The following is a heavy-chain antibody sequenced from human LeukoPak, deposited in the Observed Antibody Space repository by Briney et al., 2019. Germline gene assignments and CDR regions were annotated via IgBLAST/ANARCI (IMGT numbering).Heavy chain of an antibody. CDR3: ARGITRMLTPRYFDY. CDR2: IYYSGST. J-gene: IGHJ4*02. V-gene: IGHV4-39*07. CDR1: GGSISSSSYY. Sequence: SETLSLTCTVSGGSISSSSYYWGWIRQPPGKGLEWIGSIYYSGSTYYNPSLKSRVTISVDTSKNQFSLKLSSVTAADTAVYYCARGITRMLTPRYFDYWGQGTLVTVSS. D-gene: IGHD1-14*01.